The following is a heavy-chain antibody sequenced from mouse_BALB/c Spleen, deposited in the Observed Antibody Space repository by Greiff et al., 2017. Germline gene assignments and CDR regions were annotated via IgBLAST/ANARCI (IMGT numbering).Heavy chain of an antibody. CDR3: ARDYYRYPYAMDY. D-gene: IGHD2-14*01. CDR1: GFTFSDYY. Sequence: EVHLVESGGGLVKPGGSLKLSCAASGFTFSDYYMYWVRQTPEKRLEWVATISDGGSYTYYPDSVKGRFTISRDNAKNNLYLQMSSLKSEDTAMYYCARDYYRYPYAMDYWGQGTSVTVSS. CDR2: ISDGGSYT. V-gene: IGHV5-4*02. J-gene: IGHJ4*01.